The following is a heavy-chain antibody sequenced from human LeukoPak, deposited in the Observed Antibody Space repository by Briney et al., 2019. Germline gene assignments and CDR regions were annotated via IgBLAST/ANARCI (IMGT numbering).Heavy chain of an antibody. J-gene: IGHJ4*02. CDR2: ISSRGDST. D-gene: IGHD6-19*01. Sequence: GGSLRLSCAASGFSFNNYAMTWVRQAPGRGLEWVSTISSRGDSTYDADSVRGRFTISRDNSQNSLYLLMNSLRAEDTAVYYCAKGPRPDISVAHTLERWGQGTLVTVSS. V-gene: IGHV3-23*01. CDR1: GFSFNNYA. CDR3: AKGPRPDISVAHTLER.